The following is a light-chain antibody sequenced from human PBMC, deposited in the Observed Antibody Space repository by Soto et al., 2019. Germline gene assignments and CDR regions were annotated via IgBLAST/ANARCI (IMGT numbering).Light chain of an antibody. CDR3: QQRSNWLT. V-gene: IGKV3-11*01. J-gene: IGKJ4*01. Sequence: EIVLTQSPATLSLSPGERATLSCRASQSVSSYLAWYQQKPGQAPRLLIYDASNRATGIPARFSGSGSGTDSTLTISSMVPEDFAVYYCQQRSNWLTFGGGTKVEIK. CDR2: DAS. CDR1: QSVSSY.